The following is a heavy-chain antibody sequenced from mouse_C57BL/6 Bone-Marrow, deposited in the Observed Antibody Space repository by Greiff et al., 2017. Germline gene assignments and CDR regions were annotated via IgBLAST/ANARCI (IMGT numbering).Heavy chain of an antibody. CDR2: ISSGSSTI. V-gene: IGHV5-17*01. CDR1: GFTFSDYG. J-gene: IGHJ3*01. D-gene: IGHD1-1*01. CDR3: ARPLYYGSSYVAY. Sequence: EVKLVESGGGLVKPGGSLKLSCAASGFTFSDYGMHWVRQAPEKGLEWVAYISSGSSTIYYADTVKGRFTISRDNAKNTLFLQMTSLRSEDTAMYYCARPLYYGSSYVAYWGQGTLVTVSA.